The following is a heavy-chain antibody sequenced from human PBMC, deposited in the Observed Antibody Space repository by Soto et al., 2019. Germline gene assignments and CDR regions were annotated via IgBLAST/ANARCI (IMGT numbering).Heavy chain of an antibody. CDR1: GGSISSISYY. CDR3: ARHGDVLRFLEWFSGFDP. D-gene: IGHD3-3*01. CDR2: IYYSGST. J-gene: IGHJ5*02. Sequence: SDTLSLTCTVSGGSISSISYYWGWIRQPPGKGLEWIGSIYYSGSTYYNPSLKSRVTISVDTSKNQFSLKLSSVTAADTAVYYCARHGDVLRFLEWFSGFDPWGQGTLVTVSS. V-gene: IGHV4-39*01.